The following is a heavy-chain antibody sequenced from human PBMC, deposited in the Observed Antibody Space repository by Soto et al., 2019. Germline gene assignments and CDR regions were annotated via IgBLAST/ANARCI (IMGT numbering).Heavy chain of an antibody. J-gene: IGHJ6*04. D-gene: IGHD2-2*02. CDR1: GYSFTSYW. CDR2: IDPSDSYT. Sequence: PGESLKISCKGSGYSFTSYWISWVRQMPGKGLEWMGRIDPSDSYTNYSPSFQGHVTISADKSISTAYLQWSSLKASDTAMYYCARHDRDVVVPAAIHTSGYYYYYGMDVWGEGTTVTVSS. V-gene: IGHV5-10-1*01. CDR3: ARHDRDVVVPAAIHTSGYYYYYGMDV.